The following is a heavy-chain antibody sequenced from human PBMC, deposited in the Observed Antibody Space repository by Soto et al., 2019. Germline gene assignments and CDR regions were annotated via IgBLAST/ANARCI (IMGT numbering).Heavy chain of an antibody. D-gene: IGHD2-2*01. CDR3: AREYQLPSYGMDV. J-gene: IGHJ6*02. CDR1: VFTVISNY. Sequence: GALRVSCPASVFTVISNYMSWVRQAPGKGLEWVSVIYSGGSTYYADSVKVRFTISRDNSKNTLYLQMNSLRAEDTAVYYCAREYQLPSYGMDVWGQGTTVTVSS. CDR2: IYSGGST. V-gene: IGHV3-53*01.